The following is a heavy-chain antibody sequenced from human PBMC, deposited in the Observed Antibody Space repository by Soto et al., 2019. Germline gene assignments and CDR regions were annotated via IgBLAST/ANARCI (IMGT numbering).Heavy chain of an antibody. V-gene: IGHV6-1*01. CDR2: TYYRSRWYN. CDR3: AGTTSFHFLDMDI. CDR1: GDSVSGDSAA. J-gene: IGHJ6*03. D-gene: IGHD1-1*01. Sequence: PSQTLSLTCAISGDSVSGDSAAWNWVRLSPSRGLEWLARTYYRSRWYNDYAVSVRSRITVNADTSKNQFSLQLTSVTPEDTAIYFCAGTTSFHFLDMDIWGRGTMVTVSS.